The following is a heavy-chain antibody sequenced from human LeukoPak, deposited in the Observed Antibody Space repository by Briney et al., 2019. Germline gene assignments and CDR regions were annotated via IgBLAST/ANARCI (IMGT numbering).Heavy chain of an antibody. CDR2: ISHRGTT. J-gene: IGHJ4*02. Sequence: SETLSLTCAVSGYSISTGYHWGWIRQPPGKGLEWIGTISHRGTTYYNLSLKSRLTISVDTSNNQFSLKLISVTAADTAVYYCTRGGEFYYDSSHYWGQGILVTVSS. CDR1: GYSISTGYH. D-gene: IGHD3-22*01. V-gene: IGHV4-38-2*01. CDR3: TRGGEFYYDSSHY.